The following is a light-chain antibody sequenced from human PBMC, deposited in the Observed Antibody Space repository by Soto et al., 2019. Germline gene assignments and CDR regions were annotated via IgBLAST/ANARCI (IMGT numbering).Light chain of an antibody. CDR3: QQYGRSAPIT. J-gene: IGKJ5*01. V-gene: IGKV3-20*01. CDR2: GAS. Sequence: EIVMTQSPVILSVSPGERATLSCRASQSVSNNLAWYQQKPGQAARLLIYGASGRATGIPDRFSGSGSGTDFTLTISSLEPEDFALYYCQQYGRSAPITFGQGTRLE. CDR1: QSVSNN.